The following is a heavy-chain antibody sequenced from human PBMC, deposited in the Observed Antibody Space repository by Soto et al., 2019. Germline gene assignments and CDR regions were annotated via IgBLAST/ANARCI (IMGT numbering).Heavy chain of an antibody. CDR1: GGTFSNHA. Sequence: QVHLVQSGAEVKKPGSSVKVSCKASGGTFSNHAINWVRQAPGQGLEWMGRIIPIFTTTNYAQKFPGRATITADESTITASMELSSLKHDDTAVYYCAREVAADGTFREDVFDIWGQGTLVTVSS. CDR3: AREVAADGTFREDVFDI. CDR2: IIPIFTTT. V-gene: IGHV1-69*12. J-gene: IGHJ3*02. D-gene: IGHD6-13*01.